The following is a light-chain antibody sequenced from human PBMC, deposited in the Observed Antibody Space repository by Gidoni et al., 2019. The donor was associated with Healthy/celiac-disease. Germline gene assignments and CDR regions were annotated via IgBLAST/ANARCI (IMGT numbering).Light chain of an antibody. CDR1: QGISSY. V-gene: IGKV1-9*01. CDR2: AAS. J-gene: IGKJ4*01. Sequence: DIQLTQSPSFLSASVGDRVTITCWASQGISSYLAWYQQKPGKAPKLLIYAASTLQSGVPSRFSGSGSGTEFTLTISSLQPEDFATYYCQQLNSYLFGGGTKVEIK. CDR3: QQLNSYL.